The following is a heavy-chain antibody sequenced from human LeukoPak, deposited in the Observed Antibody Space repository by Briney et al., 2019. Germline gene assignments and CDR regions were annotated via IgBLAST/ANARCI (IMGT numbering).Heavy chain of an antibody. J-gene: IGHJ3*01. CDR2: ISYDGSNK. CDR1: GFTFSSCA. CDR3: ARLSIAAAGDHEN. Sequence: GGSLRLSCAASGFTFSSCAMHWVRQAPGKGLEWVAVISYDGSNKYYADSVKGRFTISRDNSKNTLYLQMNSLRAEDTAVYYCARLSIAAAGDHENWGQGTMVTVSS. V-gene: IGHV3-30-3*01. D-gene: IGHD6-13*01.